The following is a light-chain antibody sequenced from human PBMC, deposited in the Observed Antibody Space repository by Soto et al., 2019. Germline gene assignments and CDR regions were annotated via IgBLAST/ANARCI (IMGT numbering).Light chain of an antibody. CDR2: EAS. CDR3: QQYDSFLMS. V-gene: IGKV1-5*03. J-gene: IGKJ4*01. Sequence: DIRVTQSPSTVSASVGDRVTITCRASQSISSWLAWYQQKPGKAPKLLIYEASSLDSGVPSRFSGSGSGTEFTLTISSLQPDDFATYYCQQYDSFLMSFGGRTTVEIK. CDR1: QSISSW.